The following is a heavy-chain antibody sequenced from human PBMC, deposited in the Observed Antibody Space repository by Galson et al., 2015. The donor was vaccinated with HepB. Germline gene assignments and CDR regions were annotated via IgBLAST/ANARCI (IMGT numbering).Heavy chain of an antibody. Sequence: SLTCTVSGGSVSSGSYYWSWIRQPPGKGLEWIGYIYYSGSTNYNPSLKSRVTISVDTSKNQFSLKLSSVTAADTAVYYCARDRVVEWYFDLWGRGTLVTVSS. CDR2: IYYSGST. V-gene: IGHV4-61*01. J-gene: IGHJ2*01. CDR3: ARDRVVEWYFDL. D-gene: IGHD2-21*01. CDR1: GGSVSSGSYY.